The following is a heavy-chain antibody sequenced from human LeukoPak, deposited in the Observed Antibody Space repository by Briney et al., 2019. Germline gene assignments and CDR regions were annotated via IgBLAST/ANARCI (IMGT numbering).Heavy chain of an antibody. Sequence: GGSLRLSCAASGFTFSDYYMSWIRQAPGKGLEWVSYISSSGSTIYYADSVKGRFTISRDNAKNSLYLQMNSLRAEDTAVYYCARVKGRSVGYSYGYGGVDPWGQGTMVTVSS. CDR3: ARVKGRSVGYSYGYGGVDP. CDR2: ISSSGSTI. CDR1: GFTFSDYY. D-gene: IGHD5-18*01. J-gene: IGHJ5*02. V-gene: IGHV3-11*01.